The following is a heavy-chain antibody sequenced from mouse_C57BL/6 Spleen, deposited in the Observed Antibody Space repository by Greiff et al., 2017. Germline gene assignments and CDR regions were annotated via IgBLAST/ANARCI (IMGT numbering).Heavy chain of an antibody. CDR3: ARARDYYGSRYFDD. Sequence: QVHVKQPGAELVQPGASVKLSCKASGYTFTSYWMHWVKQRPGQGLEWIGMIHPNSGSTNYNEKFKSKATLTVDKTSSTAYMQLSSLTSEDSAVYYCARARDYYGSRYFDDWGQGTTLTVSS. J-gene: IGHJ2*01. CDR2: IHPNSGST. V-gene: IGHV1-64*01. CDR1: GYTFTSYW. D-gene: IGHD1-1*01.